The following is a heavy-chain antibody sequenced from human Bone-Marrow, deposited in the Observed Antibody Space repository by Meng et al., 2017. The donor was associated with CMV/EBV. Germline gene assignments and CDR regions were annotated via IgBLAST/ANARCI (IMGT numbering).Heavy chain of an antibody. D-gene: IGHD1-26*01. J-gene: IGHJ1*01. Sequence: GESLKISCKGSGYSFTSYWTGWVRQMPGKGLEWMGIIYPGDSDTRYSPSFQGQVTISADKSSSIAYLQWSRPKASDTAMYSGARFVRGDIVGALSQHWGQGTLVTVSS. CDR1: GYSFTSYW. CDR2: IYPGDSDT. V-gene: IGHV5-51*01. CDR3: ARFVRGDIVGALSQH.